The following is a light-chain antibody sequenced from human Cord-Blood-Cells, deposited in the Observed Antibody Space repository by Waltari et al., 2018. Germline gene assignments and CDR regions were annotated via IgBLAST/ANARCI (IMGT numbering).Light chain of an antibody. CDR2: AAS. CDR3: LQYYSYPRT. V-gene: IGKV1-8*01. J-gene: IGKJ1*01. Sequence: AIRITQSPSSLSASTGDRVTITCRASQGISSYLAWYQQKPGKAPKLLIYAASTLPSGVPSRFSGSGSGTDFTLTISCLQSEDFATYYCLQYYSYPRTFGQGTKVEIK. CDR1: QGISSY.